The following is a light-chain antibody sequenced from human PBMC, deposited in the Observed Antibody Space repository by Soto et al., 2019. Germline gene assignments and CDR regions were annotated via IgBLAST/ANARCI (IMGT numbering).Light chain of an antibody. V-gene: IGKV1-39*01. J-gene: IGKJ1*01. Sequence: DIQMTQSPVSLSASLGDRGTITRRASETISTFLNWYQQKQGKAPKVLIFAASSLQSGVPSRFSGRRSWTDFALTISGLQTEDFETYYCQQSYNIPPTFGQGTKVDIK. CDR2: AAS. CDR1: ETISTF. CDR3: QQSYNIPPT.